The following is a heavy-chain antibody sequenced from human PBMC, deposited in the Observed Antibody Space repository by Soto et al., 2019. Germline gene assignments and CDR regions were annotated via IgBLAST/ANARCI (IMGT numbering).Heavy chain of an antibody. D-gene: IGHD1-26*01. V-gene: IGHV4-39*01. CDR1: GGSISSSSYY. J-gene: IGHJ4*02. Sequence: SETLSLTCTVSGGSISSSSYYWGWIRQPPGKGLEWIGSIYYSGSTYYNPSLKSRVTISVDTSKNQFSLKLSSVTAADTAVYYCARLIVGATEYYFDYWGQGTLVTGSS. CDR3: ARLIVGATEYYFDY. CDR2: IYYSGST.